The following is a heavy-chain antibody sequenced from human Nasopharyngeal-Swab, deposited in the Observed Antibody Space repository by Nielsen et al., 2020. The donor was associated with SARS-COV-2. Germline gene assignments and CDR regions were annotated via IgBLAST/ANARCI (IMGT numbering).Heavy chain of an antibody. D-gene: IGHD2/OR15-2a*01. CDR3: ARDSNGMDV. Sequence: VRQAPGKGLEWVSSISSSSYIYYADSVKGRFTISRDNAKNSLYLQMSSLRAEDTAVYYCARDSNGMDVWGQGTTVTVSS. J-gene: IGHJ6*02. V-gene: IGHV3-69-1*01. CDR2: ISSSSYI.